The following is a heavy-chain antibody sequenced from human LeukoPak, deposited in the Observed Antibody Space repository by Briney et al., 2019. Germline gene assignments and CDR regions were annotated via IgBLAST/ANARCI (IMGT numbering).Heavy chain of an antibody. CDR3: ARDQSQGSGCFGY. CDR1: GYTFTSYG. J-gene: IGHJ4*02. V-gene: IGHV1-18*01. D-gene: IGHD6-19*01. Sequence: ASVKVSCKASGYTFTSYGITWVRQAPGQGLEWMGWISAYNGHTNYAQKFKGRVSMTTDTSTSTAYMELRSLRSDDTAVYYCARDQSQGSGCFGYWGQGTLVTVSS. CDR2: ISAYNGHT.